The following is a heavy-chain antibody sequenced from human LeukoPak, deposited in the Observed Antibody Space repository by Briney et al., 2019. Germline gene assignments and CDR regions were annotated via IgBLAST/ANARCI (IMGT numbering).Heavy chain of an antibody. D-gene: IGHD3-22*01. J-gene: IGHJ3*02. CDR2: IYYSGST. CDR3: ARDPAYYYDSSGYQDAFDI. Sequence: SETLSLTCTVSGGSISSYYWSWIRQPPGKGLEWIGYIYYSGSTNYNPPLKSRVTISVDTSKNQFSLKLSSVTAADTAVYYCARDPAYYYDSSGYQDAFDIWGQGTMVTVSS. V-gene: IGHV4-59*01. CDR1: GGSISSYY.